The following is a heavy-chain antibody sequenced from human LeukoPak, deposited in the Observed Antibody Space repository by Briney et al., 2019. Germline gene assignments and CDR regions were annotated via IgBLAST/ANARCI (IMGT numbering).Heavy chain of an antibody. J-gene: IGHJ4*02. V-gene: IGHV3-23*01. D-gene: IGHD3-10*01. CDR2: ISGSGGST. CDR1: GSTFSTYG. CDR3: ATLWFGELYFDY. Sequence: PGGTLRLSCAASGSTFSTYGMSWVRQAPGKGLEWVSAISGSGGSTYYADSVKGRFTISRDNSKNTLYLQMNSLRAEDTAVYYCATLWFGELYFDYWGQGTLVTVSS.